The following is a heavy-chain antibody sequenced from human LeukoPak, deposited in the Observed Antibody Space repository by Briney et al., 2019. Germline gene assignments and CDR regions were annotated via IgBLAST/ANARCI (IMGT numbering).Heavy chain of an antibody. CDR3: ARRPYYYDSSGYPFDY. Sequence: SETLSLTCTVSGGSISSYYWSWIRQPPGKGLEWIGYIYYSGSTNYNPSLKSRVTISVDRSKNQFSLKLSSVTAADTAVYYCARRPYYYDSSGYPFDYWGQGTLVTVSS. D-gene: IGHD3-22*01. CDR2: IYYSGST. J-gene: IGHJ4*02. CDR1: GGSISSYY. V-gene: IGHV4-59*12.